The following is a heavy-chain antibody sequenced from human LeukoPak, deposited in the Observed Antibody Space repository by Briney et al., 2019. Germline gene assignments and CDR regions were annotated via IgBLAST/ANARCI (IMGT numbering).Heavy chain of an antibody. D-gene: IGHD3-10*01. V-gene: IGHV1-46*01. Sequence: ASVKVSCKASGYTFTSYYMHWVRQAPGQGLEWMGIINPSGGSTSYAQKFQGRVTITRDTSASTAYMELSSLRSEDTAVYYCARSTSRLWFGENGDYWGQGTLVTVSS. CDR3: ARSTSRLWFGENGDY. CDR1: GYTFTSYY. CDR2: INPSGGST. J-gene: IGHJ4*02.